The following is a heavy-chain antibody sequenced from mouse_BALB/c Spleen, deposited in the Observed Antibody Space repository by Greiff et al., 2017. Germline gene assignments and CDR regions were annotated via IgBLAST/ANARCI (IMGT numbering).Heavy chain of an antibody. Sequence: EVQVVESGGGLVQPGGSLRLSCATSGFTFTDYYMSWVRQPPGKALEWLGFIRNKANGYTTEYSASVKGRFTISRDNSQSILYLQMNTLRAEDSATYYCARDMGGNYPSFAYWGQGTLVTVSA. V-gene: IGHV7-3*02. D-gene: IGHD2-1*01. CDR1: GFTFTDYY. CDR3: ARDMGGNYPSFAY. J-gene: IGHJ3*01. CDR2: IRNKANGYTT.